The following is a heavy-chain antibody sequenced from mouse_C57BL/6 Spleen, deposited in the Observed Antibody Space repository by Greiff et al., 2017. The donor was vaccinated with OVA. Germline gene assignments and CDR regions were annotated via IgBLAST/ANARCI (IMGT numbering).Heavy chain of an antibody. D-gene: IGHD2-4*01. CDR2: ISSGSSTI. CDR1: GFTFSDYG. V-gene: IGHV5-17*01. J-gene: IGHJ2*01. Sequence: EVKLMESGGGLVKPGGSLKLSCAASGFTFSDYGMHWVRQAPEKGLEWVAYISSGSSTIYYADTVKGRFTISRDNAKNTLFLQMTSLRSEDTAMYYCARRDYDRGADYWGQGTTLTVSS. CDR3: ARRDYDRGADY.